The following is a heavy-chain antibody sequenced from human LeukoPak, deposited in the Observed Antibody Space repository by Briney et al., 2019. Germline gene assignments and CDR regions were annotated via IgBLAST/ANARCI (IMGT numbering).Heavy chain of an antibody. CDR2: IYTSGST. CDR3: ARVKLGGHYYGSGQNWFDP. V-gene: IGHV4-4*07. D-gene: IGHD3-10*01. J-gene: IGHJ5*02. CDR1: GDSISSYY. Sequence: SETLSLTCAVSGDSISSYYWSWIRQPAGKGLEWIGRIYTSGSTNYNPSLKSRVTMSVDTSKNQFSLKLSSVTAADTAVYYCARVKLGGHYYGSGQNWFDPWGQGTLVTVSS.